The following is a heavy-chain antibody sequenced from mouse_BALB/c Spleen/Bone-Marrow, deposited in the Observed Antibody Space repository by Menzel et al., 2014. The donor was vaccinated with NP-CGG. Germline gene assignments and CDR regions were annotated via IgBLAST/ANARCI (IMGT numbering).Heavy chain of an antibody. D-gene: IGHD2-1*01. Sequence: EVKLMESGGGLVQPGGSLKLSCAASGFTFSSHGMSWVRQTPDKRLELVATINSNGGSTYYPDSVKGRFTISRDTAKNTLYLQMSSLKSEETAMYYCVRGNYGNYVDYFDFWGQGTTLTVSS. CDR3: VRGNYGNYVDYFDF. CDR2: INSNGGST. V-gene: IGHV5-6-3*01. J-gene: IGHJ2*01. CDR1: GFTFSSHG.